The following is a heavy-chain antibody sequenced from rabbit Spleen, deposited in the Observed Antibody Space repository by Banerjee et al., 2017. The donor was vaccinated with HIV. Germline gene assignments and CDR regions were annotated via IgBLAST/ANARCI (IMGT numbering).Heavy chain of an antibody. D-gene: IGHD8-1*01. CDR1: GFSFSSSYD. CDR2: IYTTNLKT. J-gene: IGHJ6*01. V-gene: IGHV1S45*01. CDR3: ARDTGSSFSSYGMDL. Sequence: QERLVESGGGLVQPGASLTLTCTASGFSFSSSYDICWVRQAPGKGLEWIACIYTTNLKTYYASWAKGRFTISKTSSTTVTLQMTSLTVADTATYFCARDTGSSFSSYGMDLWGQGTLVTVS.